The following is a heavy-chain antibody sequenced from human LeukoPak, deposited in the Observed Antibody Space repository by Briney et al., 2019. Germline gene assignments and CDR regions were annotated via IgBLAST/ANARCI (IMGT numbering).Heavy chain of an antibody. Sequence: PSETLSLTCAVYGGSFSGYYWSWIRQPPGKGLEWIGEINHSGSTNYNPSLKSRVTMSVDTSKNQFSLKLSSVTAADTAVYYCAREYYGSGSYTFDYWGQGTLVTVSS. CDR3: AREYYGSGSYTFDY. CDR1: GGSFSGYY. CDR2: INHSGST. V-gene: IGHV4-34*01. D-gene: IGHD3-10*01. J-gene: IGHJ4*02.